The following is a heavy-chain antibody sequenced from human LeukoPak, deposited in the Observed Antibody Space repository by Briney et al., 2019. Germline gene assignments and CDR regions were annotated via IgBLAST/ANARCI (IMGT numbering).Heavy chain of an antibody. Sequence: PGGSLRLSCAASGFTFSNYWMHWVRQAPGKGLVWVANIMQDGNDKYYVASVKGRFTISRDNAKNSLYLQLNSLRVEDTAVYYCASRIVGTPDYFDYWGQGTLVTVSS. CDR3: ASRIVGTPDYFDY. D-gene: IGHD1-26*01. J-gene: IGHJ4*02. CDR2: IMQDGNDK. V-gene: IGHV3-7*01. CDR1: GFTFSNYW.